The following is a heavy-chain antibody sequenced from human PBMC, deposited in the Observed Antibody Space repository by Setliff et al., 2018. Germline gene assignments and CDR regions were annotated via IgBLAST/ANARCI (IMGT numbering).Heavy chain of an antibody. CDR1: RFTFSNYW. D-gene: IGHD3-22*01. CDR3: VRDRWKVIVNRGDDAFDL. Sequence: GGSLRLSCAASRFTFSNYWMSWVRQAPGKGLEWVANIKEDGSEKYYVDSVKGRFTISRDNAKNSLDLQMNSLRGEDTAVYYCVRDRWKVIVNRGDDAFDLWGQGAMVTVSS. J-gene: IGHJ3*01. CDR2: IKEDGSEK. V-gene: IGHV3-7*01.